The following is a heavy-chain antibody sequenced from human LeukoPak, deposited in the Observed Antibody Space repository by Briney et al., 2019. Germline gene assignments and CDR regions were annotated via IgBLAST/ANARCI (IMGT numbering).Heavy chain of an antibody. D-gene: IGHD2-2*01. J-gene: IGHJ4*02. CDR3: ARTRDCSSTSCYAQFDY. Sequence: GGSLRLSCAPSGFTFSSYEMNWVRQAPGKGLEWVSYISTSGTTIYYADSVKGRFTISRDNAKNSLYLQMNSLRADDTAVYYCARTRDCSSTSCYAQFDYWGQGTLVTVSS. CDR2: ISTSGTTI. V-gene: IGHV3-48*03. CDR1: GFTFSSYE.